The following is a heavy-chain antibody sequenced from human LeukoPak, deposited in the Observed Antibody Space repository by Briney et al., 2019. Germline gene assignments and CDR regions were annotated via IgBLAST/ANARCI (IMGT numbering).Heavy chain of an antibody. Sequence: GGSLRLSCAASGFTFSSYSMNWVRQAPGKGLEWVSSISSSSSYIYYADSVKGRFTISRDNAKNSLYLQMNSLRAEDTAVYYCACGYSSGRTALDYWGQGTLVTVSS. V-gene: IGHV3-21*01. J-gene: IGHJ4*02. D-gene: IGHD6-19*01. CDR1: GFTFSSYS. CDR3: ACGYSSGRTALDY. CDR2: ISSSSSYI.